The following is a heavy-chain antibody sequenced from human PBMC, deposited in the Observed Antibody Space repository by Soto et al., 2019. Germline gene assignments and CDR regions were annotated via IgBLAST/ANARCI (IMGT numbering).Heavy chain of an antibody. CDR2: IFYSGST. J-gene: IGHJ6*02. CDR3: ARGAYKYYYYGMDV. Sequence: SETLSLTSTVSCGSISSSSYYWGWFRQPPGKGLEWIGSIFYSGSTYYNPSLKSRVTISVDTSKNQFSLKLSSVTAADTAIYYCARGAYKYYYYGMDVWGQGTTVT. V-gene: IGHV4-39*07. CDR1: CGSISSSSYY. D-gene: IGHD1-1*01.